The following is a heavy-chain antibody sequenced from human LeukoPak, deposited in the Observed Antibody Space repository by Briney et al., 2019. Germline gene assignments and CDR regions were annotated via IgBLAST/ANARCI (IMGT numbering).Heavy chain of an antibody. CDR1: GFSFSSYA. Sequence: GGSLRLSCTDSGFSFSSYAMHWVRQSPGKGLEWVAVTSNHGNDGFYADSAKGRFTISRDNSKKTLYLQMDSLRPEDTGVYYCTRDRGAMNDFDYWGQGTLVTVSS. D-gene: IGHD2-2*01. J-gene: IGHJ4*02. V-gene: IGHV3-30*01. CDR3: TRDRGAMNDFDY. CDR2: TSNHGNDG.